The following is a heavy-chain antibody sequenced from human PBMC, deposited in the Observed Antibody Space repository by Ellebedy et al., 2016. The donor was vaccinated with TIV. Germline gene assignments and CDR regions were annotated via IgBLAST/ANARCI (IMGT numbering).Heavy chain of an antibody. CDR2: ISYDGSNK. V-gene: IGHV3-30*01. CDR1: GFTFSSYA. J-gene: IGHJ4*02. CDR3: ASSMVPNPSPIGY. Sequence: GESLKISCAASGFTFSSYAMHWVRQAPGKGLEWVAVISYDGSNKYYADSVKGRFTISRDNSKNTLYLQMNSLRAEDTAVYYCASSMVPNPSPIGYWGQGTLVTVSS. D-gene: IGHD3-10*01.